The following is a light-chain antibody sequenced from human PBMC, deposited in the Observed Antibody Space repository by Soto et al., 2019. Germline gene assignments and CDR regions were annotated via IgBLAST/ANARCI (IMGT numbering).Light chain of an antibody. CDR1: QGINSY. CDR3: QQLNSYPFT. V-gene: IGKV1-9*01. CDR2: AAS. J-gene: IGKJ4*01. Sequence: IQLTQSPSSLSASVGDRVTITCQASQGINSYLTWYQQKPGKAPKLLIYAASTLQSGVPSRFSGSGSGTDSTLTISSLQPEDFATYHCQQLNSYPFTFGGGTKVEIK.